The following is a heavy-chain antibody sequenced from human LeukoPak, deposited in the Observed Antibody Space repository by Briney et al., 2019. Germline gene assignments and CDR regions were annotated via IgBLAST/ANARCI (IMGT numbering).Heavy chain of an antibody. CDR1: GFTFSSYA. J-gene: IGHJ4*02. CDR2: ISGSGGGT. Sequence: GGSLRLSCAASGFTFSSYAMTWVLQAPGKGLEWISAISGSGGGTYYADSVKGRFTISRDNSKNTLYLQMNSLRAEDTAVYYCAKDLWKADYWGQGTLVTVSS. V-gene: IGHV3-23*01. CDR3: AKDLWKADY. D-gene: IGHD3-3*01.